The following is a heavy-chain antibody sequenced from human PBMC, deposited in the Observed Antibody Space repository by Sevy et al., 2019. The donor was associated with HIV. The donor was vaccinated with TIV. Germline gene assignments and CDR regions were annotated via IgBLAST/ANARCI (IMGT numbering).Heavy chain of an antibody. J-gene: IGHJ5*02. V-gene: IGHV3-9*01. CDR3: AKELYGGIAAAGTGEFDP. Sequence: GGSLRLSCAASGFTFDDYAMHWVRQPPGKGPEWVSGISWKSGSIGYADSVKGRFTISRDNAKNSLYLQMNSLRAEDTALYYCAKELYGGIAAAGTGEFDPWDQGTLVTVSS. CDR1: GFTFDDYA. CDR2: ISWKSGSI. D-gene: IGHD6-13*01.